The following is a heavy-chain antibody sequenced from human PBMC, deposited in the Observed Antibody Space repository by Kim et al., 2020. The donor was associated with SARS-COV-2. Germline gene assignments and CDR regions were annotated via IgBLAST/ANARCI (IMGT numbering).Heavy chain of an antibody. D-gene: IGHD3-10*01. V-gene: IGHV3-9*01. Sequence: GGSLRLSCAASGFTFDDYAMHWVRQAPGKGLEWVSGISWNSGSIGYADSVKGRFTISRDNAKNSLYLQMNSLRAEDTALYYCAKERRITMEGNGMDVWGQGTTVTVSS. CDR3: AKERRITMEGNGMDV. J-gene: IGHJ6*02. CDR1: GFTFDDYA. CDR2: ISWNSGSI.